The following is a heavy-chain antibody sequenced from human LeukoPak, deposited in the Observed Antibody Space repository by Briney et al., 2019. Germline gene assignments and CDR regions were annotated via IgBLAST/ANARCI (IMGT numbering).Heavy chain of an antibody. V-gene: IGHV3-21*01. J-gene: IGHJ4*02. D-gene: IGHD3-22*01. Sequence: GGSLRLSCAASGFTFSSYSMNWVRQAPGKGLEWVSSISSSSSYIYHADSVKGRFTISRDNAKNSLYLQMNSLRAEDTAVYYCARDLYYYDSSGGIDYWGQGTLVTVSS. CDR2: ISSSSSYI. CDR1: GFTFSSYS. CDR3: ARDLYYYDSSGGIDY.